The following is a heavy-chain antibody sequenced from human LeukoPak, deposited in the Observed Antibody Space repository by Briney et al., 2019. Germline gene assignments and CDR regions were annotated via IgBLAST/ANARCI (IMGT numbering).Heavy chain of an antibody. CDR2: IYYSGRT. CDR1: GGSISSYY. Sequence: PSETLSLTCTVPGGSISSYYWSWIREPPGKALEWIGYIYYSGRTNYNPSLKSRVTISVDTSKNQFSLKLSSVTAADTAVYYCAREGARYSFDYWGQGTLVTVSS. D-gene: IGHD3-9*01. J-gene: IGHJ4*02. CDR3: AREGARYSFDY. V-gene: IGHV4-59*01.